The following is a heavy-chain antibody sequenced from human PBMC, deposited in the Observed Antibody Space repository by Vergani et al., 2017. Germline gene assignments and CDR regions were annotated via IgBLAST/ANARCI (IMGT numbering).Heavy chain of an antibody. CDR3: AREGGRLYFDY. J-gene: IGHJ4*02. D-gene: IGHD1-26*01. CDR1: GFTSSYYG. V-gene: IGHV3-7*01. CDR2: IKQDGSEK. Sequence: VHLVESGGGVVQPGRSLRLSCVVSGFTSSYYGMHWVRQAPGKGLEWVANIKQDGSEKYYVDSVKGRFTISRDNAKNSLYLQMNSLRAEDTAVYYCAREGGRLYFDYWGQGTLVTVSS.